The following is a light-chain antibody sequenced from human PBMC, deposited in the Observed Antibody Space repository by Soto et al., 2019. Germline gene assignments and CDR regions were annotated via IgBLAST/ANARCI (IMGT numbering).Light chain of an antibody. CDR2: GAS. CDR3: QQYGSSLFT. CDR1: QSVSSSY. J-gene: IGKJ3*01. Sequence: EIVLTQSPGTLSLSPGERATLSCRASQSVSSSYLAWYQQKPGQAPRLLIYGASSRATGIPDRFSGSGSGTAFTLTISSLEPEDFAVEYCQQYGSSLFTFGPGTKVEIK. V-gene: IGKV3-20*01.